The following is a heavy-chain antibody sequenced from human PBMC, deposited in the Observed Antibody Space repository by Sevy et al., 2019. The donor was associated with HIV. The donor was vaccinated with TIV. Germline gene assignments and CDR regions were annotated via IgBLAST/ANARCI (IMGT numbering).Heavy chain of an antibody. CDR1: GGSVSSGGYY. Sequence: SETLSLTCTVSGGSVSSGGYYWSWIRQHPGKGLEWIGYSYYSGSTFYNPSLKSRVAISVDTSKNQFSLKLNSVTAADTAVYYCARYPMTTAVYDAFHIWGQGTMVTVSS. CDR2: SYYSGST. D-gene: IGHD4-17*01. CDR3: ARYPMTTAVYDAFHI. J-gene: IGHJ3*02. V-gene: IGHV4-31*03.